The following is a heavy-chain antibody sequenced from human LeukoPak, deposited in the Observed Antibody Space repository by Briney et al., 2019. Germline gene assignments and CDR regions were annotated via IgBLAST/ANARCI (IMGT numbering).Heavy chain of an antibody. CDR1: GYTFTSYG. J-gene: IGHJ4*02. CDR3: ARDQEVYYDSSGPKGY. V-gene: IGHV1-18*01. CDR2: INAYNGNT. Sequence: ASVKVSCKASGYTFTSYGISWVRQAPGQGLEWMGWINAYNGNTNYAQKLQGRVTMTTDTSTSTAYMELRSLRSDDTAVYYCARDQEVYYDSSGPKGYWGQGTLVTVSS. D-gene: IGHD3-22*01.